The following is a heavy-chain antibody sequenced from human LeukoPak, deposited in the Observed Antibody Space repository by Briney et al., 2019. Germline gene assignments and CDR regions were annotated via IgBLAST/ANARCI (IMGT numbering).Heavy chain of an antibody. Sequence: GASAKVSCKASGYTFTGYYMHWVRQAPGQGLEWMGWINPNSGGTNYAQKFQGRVTMTRDTSISTAYMELSRLRSEDTAVYYCARGKTYYDFWSGYSRGYYYGMDVWGQGTTVTVSS. CDR3: ARGKTYYDFWSGYSRGYYYGMDV. D-gene: IGHD3-3*01. CDR1: GYTFTGYY. J-gene: IGHJ6*02. V-gene: IGHV1-2*02. CDR2: INPNSGGT.